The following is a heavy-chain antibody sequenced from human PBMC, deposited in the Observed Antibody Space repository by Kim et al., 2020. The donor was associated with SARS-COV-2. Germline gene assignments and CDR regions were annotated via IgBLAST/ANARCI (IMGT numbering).Heavy chain of an antibody. V-gene: IGHV5-10-1*01. J-gene: IGHJ4*02. CDR3: ASGRVGATTIDY. Sequence: NYSPSFQGHVTISADKSISTAYLQWSSLKASDTAMYYCASGRVGATTIDYWGQGTLVTVSS. D-gene: IGHD1-26*01.